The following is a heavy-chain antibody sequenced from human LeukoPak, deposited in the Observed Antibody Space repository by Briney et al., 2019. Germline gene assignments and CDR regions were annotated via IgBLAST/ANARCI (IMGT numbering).Heavy chain of an antibody. CDR3: ARGGYASSWYHYSGMDF. CDR1: GFTFTTNA. CDR2: ISGRTGAT. D-gene: IGHD6-13*01. V-gene: IGHV3-23*01. Sequence: GGSLRLSCAASGFTFTTNAMSWVRQAPGKGLEWVSAISGRTGATYYADSEKGRLTISRDNSKSTLYLQINSLRAEDTAVYYCARGGYASSWYHYSGMDFWGQGTTVTVS. J-gene: IGHJ6*02.